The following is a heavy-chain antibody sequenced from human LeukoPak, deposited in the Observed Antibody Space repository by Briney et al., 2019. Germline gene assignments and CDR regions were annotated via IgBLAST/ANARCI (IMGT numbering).Heavy chain of an antibody. J-gene: IGHJ4*02. CDR2: ISSSSSYI. CDR3: ARDLSGSYYLDGYFDY. V-gene: IGHV3-21*01. Sequence: GGSLRLSCAASGFTFSSYSMNWVRQAPGKGLEWVSSISSSSSYIYYADSAKGRFTISRDNAKNSLYLQMNSLRAEDTAVYYCARDLSGSYYLDGYFDYWGQGTLVTVSS. D-gene: IGHD1-26*01. CDR1: GFTFSSYS.